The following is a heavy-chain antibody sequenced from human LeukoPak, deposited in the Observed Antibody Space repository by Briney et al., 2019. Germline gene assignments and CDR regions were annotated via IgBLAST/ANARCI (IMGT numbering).Heavy chain of an antibody. Sequence: SGPSLVKPTQPLTLTCTFPGFSLATGGVGVGWIRQLLGEALEWLALVNLKGEKRYISSLKTRLTITKDTTKNPVFLTMTNMDPVDTGTYFCAHRPSGMATVSFENWGQGILVTTSS. CDR2: VNLKGEK. CDR3: AHRPSGMATVSFEN. J-gene: IGHJ4*02. V-gene: IGHV2-5*01. D-gene: IGHD5-24*01. CDR1: GFSLATGGVG.